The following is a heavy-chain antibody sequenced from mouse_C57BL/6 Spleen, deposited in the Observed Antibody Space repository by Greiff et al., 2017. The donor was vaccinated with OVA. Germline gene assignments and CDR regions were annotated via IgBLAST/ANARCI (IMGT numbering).Heavy chain of an antibody. CDR3: ARADSSGYWFAY. V-gene: IGHV5-4*03. D-gene: IGHD3-2*02. CDR1: GFTFSSYA. J-gene: IGHJ3*01. CDR2: ISDGGSYT. Sequence: EVKVEESGGGLVKPGGSLKLSCAASGFTFSSYAMSWVRQTPEKRLEWVATISDGGSYTYYPDNVKGRFTISRDNAKNNLYLQMSHLKSEDTAMYYCARADSSGYWFAYWGQGTLVTVSA.